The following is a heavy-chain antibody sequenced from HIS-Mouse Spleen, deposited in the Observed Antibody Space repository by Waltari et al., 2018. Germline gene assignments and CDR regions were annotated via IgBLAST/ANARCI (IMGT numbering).Heavy chain of an antibody. Sequence: QLQLQESGPGLVKPSETLSPTCTVSGGSISSSSYYWGGIRQPPGKGLEWIGSIYYSGSTYYNPSLKSRVTISVDTSKNQFSLKLSSVTAADTAVYYCAREIPYSSSWYDWYFDLWGRGTLVTVSS. CDR2: IYYSGST. J-gene: IGHJ2*01. CDR1: GGSISSSSYY. V-gene: IGHV4-39*07. D-gene: IGHD6-13*01. CDR3: AREIPYSSSWYDWYFDL.